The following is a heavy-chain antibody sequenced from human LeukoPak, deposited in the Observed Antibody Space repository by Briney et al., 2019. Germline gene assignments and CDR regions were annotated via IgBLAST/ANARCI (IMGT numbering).Heavy chain of an antibody. CDR3: ASQGEPLGY. J-gene: IGHJ4*02. Sequence: PGGSLRLSCGASGFTFSSYAMHWVRQAPGKGLEWVAIISYDGSNKYYADSVKGRFTISRDNSKNTLYLQMNSLRAEDTAVYYCASQGEPLGYWGQGTLVTVSS. CDR1: GFTFSSYA. V-gene: IGHV3-30-3*01. CDR2: ISYDGSNK. D-gene: IGHD3-16*01.